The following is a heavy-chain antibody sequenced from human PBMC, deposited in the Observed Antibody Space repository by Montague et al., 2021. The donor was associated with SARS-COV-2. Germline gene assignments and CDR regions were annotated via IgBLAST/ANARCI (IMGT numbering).Heavy chain of an antibody. CDR3: AKEFIYYYCMDV. V-gene: IGHV3-30*18. J-gene: IGHJ6*03. Sequence: SLRLSCAASGFPFSSYGMHWVRQAPGKGLEWVAVISYDGSNKYYADSVKGRFTISRDNSKNTLYLQMNSLRAEDTAVYYCAKEFIYYYCMDVWGKGTTVTVSS. CDR1: GFPFSSYG. CDR2: ISYDGSNK.